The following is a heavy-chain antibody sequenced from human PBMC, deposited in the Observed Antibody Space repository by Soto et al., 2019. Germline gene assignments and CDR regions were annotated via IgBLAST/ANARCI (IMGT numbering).Heavy chain of an antibody. CDR1: GDSFSGYY. V-gene: IGHV4-34*01. Sequence: SETLSLTCAVYGDSFSGYYWTLIRQPPGKGLEWIGEIHDSGSTSYNPSLKSRVTISVDTSKNQFSLKLTSVTAADTALYYCAKGHRRYDSSGYYYDWGPGTLVT. CDR3: AKGHRRYDSSGYYYD. J-gene: IGHJ4*02. CDR2: IHDSGST. D-gene: IGHD3-22*01.